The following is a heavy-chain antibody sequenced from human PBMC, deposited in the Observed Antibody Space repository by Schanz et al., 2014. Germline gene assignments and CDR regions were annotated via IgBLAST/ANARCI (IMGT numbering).Heavy chain of an antibody. CDR1: GFTFSTYA. CDR2: IYSGIGA. V-gene: IGHV3-66*01. Sequence: EVQLLDSGGGLVQPGGSLRLSCAASGFTFSTYAMSWVRQAPGKGLEWVSVIYSGIGAYYADSVKDRFTVSRDNSKNTVYLQMNRLRAEDTAVYYCASGVHVSSLQKGLQFWGRGTLVTVSS. J-gene: IGHJ1*01. CDR3: ASGVHVSSLQKGLQF. D-gene: IGHD3-10*01.